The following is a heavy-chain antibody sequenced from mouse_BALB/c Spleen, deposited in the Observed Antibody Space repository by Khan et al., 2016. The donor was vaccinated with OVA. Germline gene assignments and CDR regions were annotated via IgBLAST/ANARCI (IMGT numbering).Heavy chain of an antibody. Sequence: QVQLQQSGAELVRPGASVKLSCKTSGYIFTSYWIHWVKQRSGQGLEWIARIYPGTDNSYYNEKFKDKATLTADKSSSTAYMQLSSLKSEDSYVCFCEREEALYHFDHWGQGTTLTVSS. CDR1: GYIFTSYW. CDR2: IYPGTDNS. D-gene: IGHD3-2*02. CDR3: EREEALYHFDH. V-gene: IGHV1S132*01. J-gene: IGHJ2*01.